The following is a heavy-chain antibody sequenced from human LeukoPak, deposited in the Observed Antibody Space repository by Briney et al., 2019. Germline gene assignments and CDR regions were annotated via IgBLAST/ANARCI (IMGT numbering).Heavy chain of an antibody. CDR3: ARDPYSGGYGAYYYYYMDV. Sequence: GGSLRLSCAASGFPFSAYNMNWVRRAPGKGLEWVSSITTSSSYIFYADSVRGRFTISRDNAENSLYLQMNSLRDEDTAVYYCARDPYSGGYGAYYYYYMDVWGKGTTVTVSS. CDR2: ITTSSSYI. J-gene: IGHJ6*03. D-gene: IGHD6-19*01. CDR1: GFPFSAYN. V-gene: IGHV3-21*01.